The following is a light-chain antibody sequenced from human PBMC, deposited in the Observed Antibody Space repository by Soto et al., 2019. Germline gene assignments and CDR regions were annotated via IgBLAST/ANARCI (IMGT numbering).Light chain of an antibody. CDR2: GAS. V-gene: IGKV3-20*01. J-gene: IGKJ4*01. CDR1: QSVSSSN. Sequence: EIVLTQSPGTLSLSPGESATLSCRASQSVSSSNLAWYQQKPGQAPRLLLYGASSRATGIPDRFSGSGSGTGFSLTVSGVGPGDFALCCCQQWGSSPKTFGGGTKVEIK. CDR3: QQWGSSPKT.